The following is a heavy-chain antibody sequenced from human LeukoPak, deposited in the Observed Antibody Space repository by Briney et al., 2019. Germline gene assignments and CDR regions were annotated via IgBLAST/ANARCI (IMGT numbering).Heavy chain of an antibody. J-gene: IGHJ3*02. Sequence: SETLSLTCTVSGGSISSYYWSWIRQPPGKGLEWIGSIYYSGSTYYNPSLKSRVTISVDTSKNQFSLKLSSVTAADTAVYYCAIAGYCSGGSCYTYDAFDIWGQGTMVTVSS. D-gene: IGHD2-15*01. CDR1: GGSISSYY. CDR2: IYYSGST. CDR3: AIAGYCSGGSCYTYDAFDI. V-gene: IGHV4-59*04.